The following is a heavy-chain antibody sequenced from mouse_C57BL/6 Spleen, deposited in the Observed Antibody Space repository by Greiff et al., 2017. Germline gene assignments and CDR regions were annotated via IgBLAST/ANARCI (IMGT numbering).Heavy chain of an antibody. V-gene: IGHV1-64*01. CDR3: ASRGGRDLVSYGSSYGYAMDY. D-gene: IGHD1-1*01. CDR2: IHPNSGST. Sequence: VQLQQPGAELVKPGASVKLSCKASGYTFTSYWMHWVKQRPGQGLEWIGMIHPNSGSTNYNEKFKSKATLTVDKSSSTAYMQLSSLTSEDSAVYYVASRGGRDLVSYGSSYGYAMDYWGQGTSVTVSS. J-gene: IGHJ4*01. CDR1: GYTFTSYW.